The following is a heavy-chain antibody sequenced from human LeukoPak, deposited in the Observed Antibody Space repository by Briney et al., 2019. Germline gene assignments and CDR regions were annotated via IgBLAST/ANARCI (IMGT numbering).Heavy chain of an antibody. D-gene: IGHD5-12*01. CDR2: IIPIFGTA. Sequence: ASVKVSCKASGYTFTSYGISWVRQAPGQGLEWMGGIIPIFGTANYAQKFQGRVTITADESTSTAYMELSSLRSEDTAVYYCARDTKWLGLRNWFDPWGQGTLVTVSS. CDR1: GYTFTSYG. V-gene: IGHV1-69*13. CDR3: ARDTKWLGLRNWFDP. J-gene: IGHJ5*02.